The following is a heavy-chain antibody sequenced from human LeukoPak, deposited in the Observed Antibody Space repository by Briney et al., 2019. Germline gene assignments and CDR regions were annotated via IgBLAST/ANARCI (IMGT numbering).Heavy chain of an antibody. V-gene: IGHV4-31*03. CDR3: AGSSYLGDLSLGR. CDR2: ISNSGRT. Sequence: SQTLSLTCTVSGGSISTSDLYWSWIRQHPGKGLEWIGYISNSGRTYYNPSLKSRITMSVVTSKSHFSLQLNSVTAADTAVYYSAGSSYLGDLSLGRWGQGTLVTVSS. CDR1: GGSISTSDLY. D-gene: IGHD3-16*02. J-gene: IGHJ4*02.